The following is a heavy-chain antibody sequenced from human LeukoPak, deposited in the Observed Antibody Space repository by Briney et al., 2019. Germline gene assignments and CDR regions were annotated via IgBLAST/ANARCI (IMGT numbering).Heavy chain of an antibody. CDR1: GFTFSSYG. Sequence: GGSLRLSCAASGFTFSSYGMHWVRQAPGKGLEWVAFIRYDGSNKYYADSVKGRFTISRDNSKNTLYLQMNSLRAEDTAVYYCAKDPLYGSGSYYLVIPEYYFDYWGQGTLVTVSS. CDR3: AKDPLYGSGSYYLVIPEYYFDY. D-gene: IGHD3-10*01. CDR2: IRYDGSNK. J-gene: IGHJ4*02. V-gene: IGHV3-30*02.